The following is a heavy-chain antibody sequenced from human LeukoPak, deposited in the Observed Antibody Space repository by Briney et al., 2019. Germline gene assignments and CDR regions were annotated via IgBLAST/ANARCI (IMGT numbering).Heavy chain of an antibody. D-gene: IGHD4-17*01. V-gene: IGHV3-66*01. CDR3: ARDSYVDSEAVRWFDP. CDR1: GLTVSSNY. J-gene: IGHJ5*02. CDR2: IYRGGPT. Sequence: GGSLRLSCAASGLTVSSNYMSWVRQAPGKGLEWVSVIYRGGPTYYADSVKGRFTISRDYSKNTLYLQMNSLRAEDTAVYYCARDSYVDSEAVRWFDPWGQGTLVTVSS.